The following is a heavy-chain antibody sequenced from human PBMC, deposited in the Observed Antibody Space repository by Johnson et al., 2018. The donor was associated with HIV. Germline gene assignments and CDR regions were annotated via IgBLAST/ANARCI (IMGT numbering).Heavy chain of an antibody. CDR3: AKAREYDSTGHDAFDI. D-gene: IGHD3-22*01. J-gene: IGHJ3*02. Sequence: MKWVRQTPGMGLEWVAFIRYDGSNKYYADSVKGRFTISRDNSKNTLYLQMNSLRAEDTAVYYCAKAREYDSTGHDAFDIWGHGTLVTVSS. CDR2: IRYDGSNK. V-gene: IGHV3-30*02.